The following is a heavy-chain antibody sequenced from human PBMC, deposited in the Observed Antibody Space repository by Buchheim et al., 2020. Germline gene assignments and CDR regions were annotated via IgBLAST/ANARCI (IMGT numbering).Heavy chain of an antibody. V-gene: IGHV4-34*01. J-gene: IGHJ4*02. CDR3: ARGRDDFWSGRTLFDY. D-gene: IGHD3-3*01. CDR2: INHSGST. CDR1: GGSFSGYY. Sequence: QVQLQQWGAGLLKPSETLSLTCAVYGGSFSGYYWSWIRQPPGKGLEWIGEINHSGSTNYNPSLKSRVTISVDTSNNQFSLMLSSVTAADTAVYYCARGRDDFWSGRTLFDYWGQGTL.